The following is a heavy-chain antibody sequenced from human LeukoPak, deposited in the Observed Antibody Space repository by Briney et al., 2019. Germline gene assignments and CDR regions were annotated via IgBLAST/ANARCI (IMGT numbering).Heavy chain of an antibody. CDR3: AKGGYCSSTSCYFGPNYGMDV. V-gene: IGHV3-23*01. CDR2: ISGSGGST. CDR1: GFTFSSYA. J-gene: IGHJ6*04. Sequence: PGGSLRLSCAASGFTFSSYAMSWVRQAPGKGLEWVSAISGSGGSTYYADSVKGRFTISRDNSKNTLYLQMNSLRAEDTAVYYCAKGGYCSSTSCYFGPNYGMDVWGKRTTDTVSS. D-gene: IGHD2-2*01.